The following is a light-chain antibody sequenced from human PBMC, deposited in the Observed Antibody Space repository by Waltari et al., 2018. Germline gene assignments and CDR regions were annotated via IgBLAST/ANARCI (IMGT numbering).Light chain of an antibody. J-gene: IGLJ3*02. CDR3: QSYDGGIWV. V-gene: IGLV6-57*04. Sequence: FMLTQPHSVSESPGKTVTISCTRNSGSIGRNYVHWYHQRPGGAPTIVIFEDDQRPSGVPDRFSGSIDNASNSASLTLSGLEIEDEGDYYCQSYDGGIWVFGGGTRLTVL. CDR2: EDD. CDR1: SGSIGRNY.